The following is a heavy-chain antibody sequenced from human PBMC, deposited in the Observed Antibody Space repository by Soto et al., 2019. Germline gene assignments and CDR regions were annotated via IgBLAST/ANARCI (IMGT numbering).Heavy chain of an antibody. CDR3: ARETTYDIVTASYGNWFDP. CDR2: ISSSSTYI. V-gene: IGHV3-21*01. J-gene: IGHJ5*02. Sequence: EVQLVESGGGLVKPGGSLRLSCAASGFTFSSYNMNWVRQAPGKGLEWVSSISSSSTYIYYADSVKGRFTISRDNAKNSLYLKMNSLRAEDTAVYYCARETTYDIVTASYGNWFDPWGQGTLVTVSS. CDR1: GFTFSSYN. D-gene: IGHD3-9*01.